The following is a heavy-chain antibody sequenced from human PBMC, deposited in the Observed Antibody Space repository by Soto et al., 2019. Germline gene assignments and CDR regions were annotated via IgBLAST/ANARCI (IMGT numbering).Heavy chain of an antibody. CDR2: IIPIFGTA. CDR1: GGTFSSYT. D-gene: IGHD6-19*01. V-gene: IGHV1-69*13. Sequence: ASVKVSCKASGGTFSSYTINWVRQAPGQGLEWMGGIIPIFGTANYVQKFQGRVTITADESTSTAYMELNNLRSEDTAVYYCAREASENRGWYVYWGQGTLVTVS. CDR3: AREASENRGWYVY. J-gene: IGHJ4*02.